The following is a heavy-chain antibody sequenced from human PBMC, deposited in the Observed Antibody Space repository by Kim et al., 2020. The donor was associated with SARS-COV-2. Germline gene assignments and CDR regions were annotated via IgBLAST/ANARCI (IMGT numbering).Heavy chain of an antibody. D-gene: IGHD2-2*01. CDR3: ARSNFQLLLSAMDV. V-gene: IGHV4-39*01. J-gene: IGHJ6*02. CDR2: VYYSGST. Sequence: SETLSLTCTVSGGSISSSSYYWGWIRQPPGKGLEWIGNVYYSGSTYYNPSLKSRVTIFVDTSKNQFSLKLSSVTAADTAVYYCARSNFQLLLSAMDVWGQGTTVTVSS. CDR1: GGSISSSSYY.